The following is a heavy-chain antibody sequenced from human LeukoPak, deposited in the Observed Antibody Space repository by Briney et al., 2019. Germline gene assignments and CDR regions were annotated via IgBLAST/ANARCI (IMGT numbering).Heavy chain of an antibody. CDR3: ARDGPYCSSTSCFYFDY. Sequence: PGGSLRLPCAASGFTFSSYSMNWVRQAPGKGLEWVSSISSSSSYIYYADSVKGRFTISRDNAKNSLYLQMNSLRAEDTAVYYCARDGPYCSSTSCFYFDYWGQGTLVTVSS. CDR2: ISSSSSYI. D-gene: IGHD2-2*01. J-gene: IGHJ4*02. CDR1: GFTFSSYS. V-gene: IGHV3-21*01.